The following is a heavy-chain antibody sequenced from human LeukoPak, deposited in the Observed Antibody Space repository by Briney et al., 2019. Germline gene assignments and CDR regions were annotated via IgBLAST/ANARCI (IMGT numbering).Heavy chain of an antibody. Sequence: PGGSLRHSCAASGFTFSSYAMHWVRQAPGKGLEWVAVISYDGSNKYYADSVKGRFTISRDNSKNTLYLQMNSLRAEDTAVYYCARDRDDILTGYSYFDYWGQGTLVTVSS. CDR3: ARDRDDILTGYSYFDY. CDR1: GFTFSSYA. D-gene: IGHD3-9*01. V-gene: IGHV3-30-3*01. CDR2: ISYDGSNK. J-gene: IGHJ4*02.